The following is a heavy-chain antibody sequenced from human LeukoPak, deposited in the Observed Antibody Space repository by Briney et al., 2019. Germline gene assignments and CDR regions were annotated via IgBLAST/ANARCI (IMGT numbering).Heavy chain of an antibody. CDR2: INPKNGGT. CDR1: GYTFTTYY. Sequence: GASVKVSCKPSGYTFTTYYLHWVRQGPGRGLEWMGWINPKNGGTNYAQKFQGRFTMTRDTSINTAYMELSGLTSDDTAVYYCARDPSNRYYTDVWGIGTTVTVSS. CDR3: ARDPSNRYYTDV. V-gene: IGHV1-2*02. D-gene: IGHD1-14*01. J-gene: IGHJ6*03.